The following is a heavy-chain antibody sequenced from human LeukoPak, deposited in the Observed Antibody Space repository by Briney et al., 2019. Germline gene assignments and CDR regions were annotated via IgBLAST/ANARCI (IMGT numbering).Heavy chain of an antibody. Sequence: GGSLRLSCVASGFTFTSFGMHWVRQAPGKGLEWVAFIQHDGNNVYYADSVKGRFTISRDNSKNTVFLLLNSLRPEDSAMHYCAKDYSSGWYYFDTWGQGTLVTVSS. J-gene: IGHJ4*02. CDR2: IQHDGNNV. CDR3: AKDYSSGWYYFDT. V-gene: IGHV3-30*02. CDR1: GFTFTSFG. D-gene: IGHD6-13*01.